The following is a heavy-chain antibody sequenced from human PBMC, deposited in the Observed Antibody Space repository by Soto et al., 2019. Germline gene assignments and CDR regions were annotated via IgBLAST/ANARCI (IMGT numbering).Heavy chain of an antibody. CDR1: GGTFSSYT. CDR3: ATGPHRGVAGTGWFDP. V-gene: IGHV1-69*02. D-gene: IGHD6-19*01. Sequence: QVQLVQSGAEVKKPGSSVKVSCKASGGTFSSYTISWVRQAPGQGLEWMGRIIPILGIANYAQKFQGRVTISADEFTGTAYMERSSMRSEDTVVYYCATGPHRGVAGTGWFDPWGQGTLVTVSS. CDR2: IIPILGIA. J-gene: IGHJ5*02.